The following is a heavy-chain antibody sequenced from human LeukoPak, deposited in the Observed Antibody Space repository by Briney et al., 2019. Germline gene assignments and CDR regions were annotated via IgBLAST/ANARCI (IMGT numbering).Heavy chain of an antibody. CDR3: AKSTSSWERVDY. V-gene: IGHV3-23*01. Sequence: GGSLRLSCAASGFTFSPYWMKWVRQAPGKGLEWVSSISGNSGRTYYADSVKGRFSISRDNSNNTLYLQMNSLRAEDAAVYYCAKSTSSWERVDYWGQGTLVTVSS. D-gene: IGHD6-13*01. CDR1: GFTFSPYW. CDR2: ISGNSGRT. J-gene: IGHJ4*02.